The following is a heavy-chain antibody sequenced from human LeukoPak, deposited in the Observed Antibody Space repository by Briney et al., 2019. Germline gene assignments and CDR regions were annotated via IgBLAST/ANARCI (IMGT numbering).Heavy chain of an antibody. CDR3: AKDLEWARQSDWHRGDAFDI. CDR2: TSGSGGST. D-gene: IGHD6-6*01. Sequence: GGSLRLSCAASGFTFSSYAMSWVRQAPGKGLEWVSATSGSGGSTYYADSVKGRFTISRDNSKNTLYLQMHSLRAEDTAVYYCAKDLEWARQSDWHRGDAFDIWGQGTMVTVSP. J-gene: IGHJ3*02. CDR1: GFTFSSYA. V-gene: IGHV3-23*01.